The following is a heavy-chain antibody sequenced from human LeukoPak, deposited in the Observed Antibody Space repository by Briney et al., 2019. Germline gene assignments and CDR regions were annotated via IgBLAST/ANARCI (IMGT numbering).Heavy chain of an antibody. CDR2: ISDNGDST. V-gene: IGHV3-23*01. D-gene: IGHD6-19*01. J-gene: IGHJ4*02. CDR1: GFTFNIYT. CDR3: AKSRGIYDNSGWRTFDY. Sequence: GGSLRLSCAASGFTFNIYTLTWVRQAPGKGLEWVSIISDNGDSTYYADSVKGRFGIFRDNSQNTLYLQMNSLRVEDTAIYYCAKSRGIYDNSGWRTFDYWGQGTLVTVSS.